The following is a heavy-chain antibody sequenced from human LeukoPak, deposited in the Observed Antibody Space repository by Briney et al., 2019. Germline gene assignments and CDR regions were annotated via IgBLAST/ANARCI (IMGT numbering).Heavy chain of an antibody. V-gene: IGHV1-3*01. CDR1: GYIFTPHH. D-gene: IGHD2-21*01. Sequence: GASVKVSCKPSGYIFTPHHIHWMRQAPGQGLELLGWVSRANDPEYSQKFQGRVVITRDASATTSYLELNSLRSEDTAIYYCAKSVETPPIPSFDYWGQGTLVTVSS. CDR2: VSRANDP. CDR3: AKSVETPPIPSFDY. J-gene: IGHJ4*02.